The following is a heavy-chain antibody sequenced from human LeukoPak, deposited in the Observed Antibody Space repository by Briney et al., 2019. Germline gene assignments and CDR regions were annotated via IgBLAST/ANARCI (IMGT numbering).Heavy chain of an antibody. CDR3: ATQKASMARSH. CDR2: INEDGSVQ. V-gene: IGHV3-7*01. J-gene: IGHJ4*02. CDR1: GFIFSDFW. Sequence: PGGSLRLSCVASGFIFSDFWMDWVRLVPGKGLEWVANINEDGSVQDYVGSVRGRFTISRDNAKNSLYLHMNSVRVEDTSVYYCATQKASMARSHWGQGTLVTISS. D-gene: IGHD3-10*01.